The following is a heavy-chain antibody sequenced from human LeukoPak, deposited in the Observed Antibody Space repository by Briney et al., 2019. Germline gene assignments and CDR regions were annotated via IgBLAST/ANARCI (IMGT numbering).Heavy chain of an antibody. D-gene: IGHD2-21*02. CDR1: GGSISSYY. Sequence: PSETLSLTCTVSGGSISSYYWSWIRQPAGKGLEWIGRIYTSGSTNYNPSLKSRVTMSVDTSKNQFSLKLSSVTAADTAVYYCASAYLAYCGGDCVGYFDYWGQGTLVTVSS. J-gene: IGHJ4*03. CDR2: IYTSGST. V-gene: IGHV4-4*07. CDR3: ASAYLAYCGGDCVGYFDY.